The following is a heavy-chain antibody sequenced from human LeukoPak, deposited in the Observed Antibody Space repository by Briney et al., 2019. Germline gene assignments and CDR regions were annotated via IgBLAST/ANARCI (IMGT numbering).Heavy chain of an antibody. CDR3: ARRDLFMAARRAFDI. CDR1: GGSFSGYY. D-gene: IGHD6-6*01. V-gene: IGHV4-34*01. J-gene: IGHJ3*02. CDR2: VNHSGST. Sequence: KPSQTLSLTCAVYGGSFSGYYWSWIRQPPGKGLEWIWEVNHSGSTNYNPSLKSRVTISVDTSKNQFSLKLSSVTAADTAVYYCARRDLFMAARRAFDIWGQGTMVTVSS.